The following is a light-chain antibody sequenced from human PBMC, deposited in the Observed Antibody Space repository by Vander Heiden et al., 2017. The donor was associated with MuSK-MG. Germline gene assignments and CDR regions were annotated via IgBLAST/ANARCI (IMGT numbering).Light chain of an antibody. V-gene: IGKV4-1*01. Sequence: DIVMTQSPDSLAVSLGERATINCKSSQSVLYSSNNKNYLAWYQQKPGQPPKLLIYWASTREAGVPDRFSGSGYGKDFTLTISSRQAEDVAVYYCQQNYSNPTWTFGQGPKVEIK. CDR2: WAS. CDR3: QQNYSNPTWT. CDR1: QSVLYSSNNKNY. J-gene: IGKJ1*01.